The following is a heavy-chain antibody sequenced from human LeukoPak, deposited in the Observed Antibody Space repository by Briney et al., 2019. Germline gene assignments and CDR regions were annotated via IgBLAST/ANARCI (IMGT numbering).Heavy chain of an antibody. D-gene: IGHD3-3*01. CDR3: ARDDFWSGYYFDY. J-gene: IGHJ4*02. CDR1: GFTVSSNY. Sequence: PGGSLRLSCAASGFTVSSNYVSWVRQAPGKGLEWVSVIYSGGSGGSTYYADSVKGRFTISRDNSKNTLYLQMNSLRVEDTAVYFCARDDFWSGYYFDYWGQGTLVTVSP. V-gene: IGHV3-66*02. CDR2: IYSGGSGGST.